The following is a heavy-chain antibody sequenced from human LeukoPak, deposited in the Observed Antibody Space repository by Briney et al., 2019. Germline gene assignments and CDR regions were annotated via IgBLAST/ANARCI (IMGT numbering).Heavy chain of an antibody. D-gene: IGHD2-15*01. V-gene: IGHV4-30-4*08. CDR3: ARVFCSGGSCYSPDWFDP. CDR2: IYYSGST. CDR1: GGSISSGDYY. Sequence: SQTLSLTCTVSGGSISSGDYYWSWIRQPPGKGLEWIGYIYYSGSTYYNPSLKSRVTISVDTSNNQFSLKLSSVTAADTAVYYCARVFCSGGSCYSPDWFDPWGQGTLVTVSS. J-gene: IGHJ5*02.